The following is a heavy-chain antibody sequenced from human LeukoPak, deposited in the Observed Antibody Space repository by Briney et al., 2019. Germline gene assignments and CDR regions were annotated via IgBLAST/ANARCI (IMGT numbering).Heavy chain of an antibody. Sequence: AASVKVSCKASGYTFTSYYMHWVRQAPGQGLEWMGWINPNSGGTNYAQKFQGRVTMTRDTSISTAYMELSRLRSDDTAVYYCARESWDNWNYLCYWGQGTLVTVSS. V-gene: IGHV1-2*02. CDR3: ARESWDNWNYLCY. CDR1: GYTFTSYY. D-gene: IGHD1-20*01. J-gene: IGHJ4*02. CDR2: INPNSGGT.